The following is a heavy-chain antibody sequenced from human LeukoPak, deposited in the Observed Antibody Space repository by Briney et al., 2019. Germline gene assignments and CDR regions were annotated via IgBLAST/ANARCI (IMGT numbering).Heavy chain of an antibody. J-gene: IGHJ3*01. Sequence: PGGSLRLSCAAAGFTFDDYAMHWVRQAPGKGLEWVSDISWNSGNIGYADSVKGRFTISRDNAKNSLYLQMNSLRAEDTALYYCAKGRGPTVTKYAFDLWGQGTMVTVSS. CDR2: ISWNSGNI. V-gene: IGHV3-9*01. CDR1: GFTFDDYA. D-gene: IGHD4-17*01. CDR3: AKGRGPTVTKYAFDL.